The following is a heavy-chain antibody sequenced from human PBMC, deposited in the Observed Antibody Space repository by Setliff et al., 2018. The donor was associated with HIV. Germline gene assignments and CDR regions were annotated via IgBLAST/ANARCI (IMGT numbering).Heavy chain of an antibody. D-gene: IGHD1-7*01. J-gene: IGHJ5*01. CDR2: INWNGDNT. V-gene: IGHV3-20*04. CDR1: GFTLYDYG. Sequence: PGGSLRLSCAASGFTLYDYGMTWVRQAPGKGLEWVSGINWNGDNTGYADSVKGRFTISRDNAKNSLYLQMNSLRVEDTAVYYCAKRAVQDGTVTSSNWFESWGQGTLVTVSS. CDR3: AKRAVQDGTVTSSNWFES.